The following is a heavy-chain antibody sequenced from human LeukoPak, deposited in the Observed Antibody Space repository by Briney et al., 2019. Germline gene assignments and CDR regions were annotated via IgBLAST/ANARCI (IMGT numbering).Heavy chain of an antibody. Sequence: TSVKVSCKASGFTFTSSAVQWVRQARGQRLKGIGWIVVGSGNTNYAQKFQERVTITRDMSTSTAYMELSSLRTEDTAVYYCAARYSGYEIDYWGQGTLVTVSS. CDR2: IVVGSGNT. J-gene: IGHJ4*02. CDR3: AARYSGYEIDY. D-gene: IGHD5-12*01. CDR1: GFTFTSSA. V-gene: IGHV1-58*01.